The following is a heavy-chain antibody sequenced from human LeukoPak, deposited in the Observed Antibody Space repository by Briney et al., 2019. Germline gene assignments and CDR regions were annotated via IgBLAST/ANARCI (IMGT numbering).Heavy chain of an antibody. Sequence: PSETLSLTCAVYGGSFSGYYWSWIRQPPGKGLEWIGEINHSVSTNYNPSLKSRVTISVDTSKNQFSLKLSSVTAADTAVYYCARGRTYYYDSSGYYYARYFDLWGRGTLVTVSS. CDR2: INHSVST. CDR1: GGSFSGYY. D-gene: IGHD3-22*01. J-gene: IGHJ2*01. CDR3: ARGRTYYYDSSGYYYARYFDL. V-gene: IGHV4-34*01.